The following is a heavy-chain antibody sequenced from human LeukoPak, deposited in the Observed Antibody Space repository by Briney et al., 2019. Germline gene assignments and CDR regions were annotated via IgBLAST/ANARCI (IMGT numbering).Heavy chain of an antibody. D-gene: IGHD6-13*01. Sequence: ASVKVSCKASGYTFTSYGISWVRQAPGQGLEWMGWISAYNGNTNYAQKLQGRVTMTTDTSTSTAYMELRSPRSDDTAVYYCARGESSSWYYYYYYMDVWGKGTTVTVCS. CDR1: GYTFTSYG. CDR3: ARGESSSWYYYYYYMDV. V-gene: IGHV1-18*01. J-gene: IGHJ6*03. CDR2: ISAYNGNT.